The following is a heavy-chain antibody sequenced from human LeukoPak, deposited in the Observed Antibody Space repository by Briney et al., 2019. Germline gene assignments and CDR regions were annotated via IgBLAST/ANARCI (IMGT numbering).Heavy chain of an antibody. CDR1: GFTFSSYW. CDR3: ARLLPTWDYYYMDV. J-gene: IGHJ6*03. Sequence: GGSLRLSCAASGFTFSSYWMSWVRQAPGKGLEWVANIKQDGSEKYYVDSVKGRFTISRDNAKNSLYLQMNSLRAEDTAVYFCARLLPTWDYYYMDVWGKGTTVTVSS. V-gene: IGHV3-7*01. D-gene: IGHD7-27*01. CDR2: IKQDGSEK.